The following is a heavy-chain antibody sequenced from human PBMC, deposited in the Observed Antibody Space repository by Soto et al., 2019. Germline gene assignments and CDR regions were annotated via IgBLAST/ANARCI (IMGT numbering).Heavy chain of an antibody. CDR2: ISSSSYI. D-gene: IGHD3-9*01. V-gene: IGHV3-21*01. J-gene: IGHJ4*02. CDR1: GFTFSSYS. CDR3: ARDRNYDILTGYYSGFDY. Sequence: GGSLRLSCAASGFTFSSYSMNWVRQAPGKGLEWVSSISSSSYIYYADSVKGRFTISRDNAKNSLYLQMNSLRAEDTAVYYCARDRNYDILTGYYSGFDYWGQGTLVTVSS.